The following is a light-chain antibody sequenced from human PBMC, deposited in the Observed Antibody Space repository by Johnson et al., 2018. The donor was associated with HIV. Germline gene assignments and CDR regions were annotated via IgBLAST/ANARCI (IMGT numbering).Light chain of an antibody. CDR2: EDY. V-gene: IGLV1-51*02. CDR3: GVWDASLSPHYV. CDR1: ISNIESYF. Sequence: QSVLTQPPSVSAAPGQRVNISCSGNISNIESYFVSWYQQLPGAAPTLLIYEDYKRPSGIPDRFSGSKSGASATLGIPGLQTGDEADYYCGVWDASLSPHYVFGTGTTITVL. J-gene: IGLJ1*01.